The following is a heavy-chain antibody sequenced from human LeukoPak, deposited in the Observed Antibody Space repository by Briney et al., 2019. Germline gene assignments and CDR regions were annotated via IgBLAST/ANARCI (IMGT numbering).Heavy chain of an antibody. D-gene: IGHD3-22*01. CDR1: GYTFSAYD. J-gene: IGHJ4*02. CDR2: MNPNSGDT. V-gene: IGHV1-8*01. Sequence: EASVKVSCKASGYTFSAYDINWVRQATGQGLEWMGWMNPNSGDTGFAQKFQGRVTMTRDTSINTASMVLSNLRSEGTAVYYCARVSQTPAYSYTSGYYYHGYWGQGTRVTVSS. CDR3: ARVSQTPAYSYTSGYYYHGY.